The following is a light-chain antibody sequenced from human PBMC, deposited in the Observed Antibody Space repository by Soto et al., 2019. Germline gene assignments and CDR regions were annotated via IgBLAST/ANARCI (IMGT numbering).Light chain of an antibody. CDR3: QSYDSSLIVSKV. CDR1: SSNIGAGYD. CDR2: ANS. Sequence: QSVLTQPPSVSGAPGQRVTISCSGSSSNIGAGYDVQWYRQFPGTAPKLIIYANSDRPSGVPDRFSGSKSGTSASLALTGLQAEDEADYYCQSYDSSLIVSKVFGTGTKVTVL. V-gene: IGLV1-40*01. J-gene: IGLJ1*01.